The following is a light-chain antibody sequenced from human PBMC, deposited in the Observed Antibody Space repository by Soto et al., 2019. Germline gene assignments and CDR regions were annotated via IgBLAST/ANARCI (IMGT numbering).Light chain of an antibody. J-gene: IGKJ4*01. CDR2: KAS. CDR3: QQYNSS. V-gene: IGKV1-5*03. Sequence: DIQMTQSPSTLSASVGDRVTITCRASQSISSWLAWYQQKPGKAPKLLIYKASSLESGVPSRFSGSGSGTEFTLTISSLQPDDFATYYCQQYNSSFGGGTKVDIK. CDR1: QSISSW.